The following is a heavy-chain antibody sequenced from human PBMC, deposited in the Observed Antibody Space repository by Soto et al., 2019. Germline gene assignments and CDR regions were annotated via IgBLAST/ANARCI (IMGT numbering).Heavy chain of an antibody. CDR3: ASVYYDSSRAFFRGRYYFDY. D-gene: IGHD3-22*01. V-gene: IGHV4-31*03. J-gene: IGHJ4*02. CDR1: GGSISSGGYY. CDR2: IYYSGST. Sequence: PSETLSLTCTVSGGSISSGGYYWSWIRQHPGKGLEWIGYIYYSGSTYYNPSLKSRVTISVDTSKNQFSLKLSSVTAADTAVYYCASVYYDSSRAFFRGRYYFDYWGQGTLVTVSS.